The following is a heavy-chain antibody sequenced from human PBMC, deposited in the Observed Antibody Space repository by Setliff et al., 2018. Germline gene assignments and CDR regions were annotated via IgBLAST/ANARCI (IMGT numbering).Heavy chain of an antibody. J-gene: IGHJ4*02. CDR2: INPDSGDT. V-gene: IGHV1-2*02. Sequence: ASVKVSCKTSGYTFTDYFLHWVRQAPGQGLEWLGWINPDSGDTNFAQKFQDRVTLTTHTSTNMGYLELRDLRSDDTAVYYCLRLVRYCTKIACQATSGDEVWGLGTLVTVSS. CDR3: LRLVRYCTKIACQATSGDEV. CDR1: GYTFTDYF. D-gene: IGHD2-8*01.